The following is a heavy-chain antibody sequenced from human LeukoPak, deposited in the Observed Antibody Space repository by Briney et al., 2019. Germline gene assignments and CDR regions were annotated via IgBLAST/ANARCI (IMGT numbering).Heavy chain of an antibody. CDR1: GFSFSTYE. D-gene: IGHD2-15*01. V-gene: IGHV3-48*03. CDR2: ISVRGDTS. J-gene: IGHJ4*02. CDR3: ARDSGYCKEINCHHFDF. Sequence: GGSLRLSCAASGFSFSTYEMNWVRQAPGKGLEWVSYISVRGDTSYYADSVKGRFTISRDNAKNSLYLEMNSLRGEDTAVYYCARDSGYCKEINCHHFDFWGQGTLVTVSS.